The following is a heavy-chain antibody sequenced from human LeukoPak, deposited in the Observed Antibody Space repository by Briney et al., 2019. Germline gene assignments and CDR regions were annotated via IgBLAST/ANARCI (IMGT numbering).Heavy chain of an antibody. D-gene: IGHD3-3*01. CDR1: GFTFSSYG. Sequence: GGSLRLSCAASGFTFSSYGMHWVRQAPGKGLEWVAVISYDGSNKYYADSVKGRFTISRDNSKNTLYLQMNSLRAEDTAVYYCAKVGETDFWSGQEVYWGQGTLVTVSS. CDR2: ISYDGSNK. CDR3: AKVGETDFWSGQEVY. J-gene: IGHJ4*02. V-gene: IGHV3-30*18.